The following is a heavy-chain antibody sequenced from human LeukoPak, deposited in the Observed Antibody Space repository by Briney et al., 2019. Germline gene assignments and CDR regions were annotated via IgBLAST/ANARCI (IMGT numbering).Heavy chain of an antibody. CDR3: ARVERGPNWGSWYFDL. D-gene: IGHD7-27*01. V-gene: IGHV4-4*07. CDR2: IYTSGST. Sequence: SETLSLTCTVSGGSISSYYWSWIRQPAGKGLEWIGRIYTSGSTNYNPSLKSRVTMSVDTSKNQFSLKLSSVTAADTAVYYCARVERGPNWGSWYFDLWGRGTLVTVSS. CDR1: GGSISSYY. J-gene: IGHJ2*01.